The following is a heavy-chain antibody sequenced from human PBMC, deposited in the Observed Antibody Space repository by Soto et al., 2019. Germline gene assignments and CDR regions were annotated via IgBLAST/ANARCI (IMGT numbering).Heavy chain of an antibody. CDR2: ISSSSSTI. D-gene: IGHD4-4*01. V-gene: IGHV3-48*01. J-gene: IGHJ6*03. Sequence: GGSLRLSCAASGFTFSSYSMNWVRQAPGKGLEWVSYISSSSSTIYYADSVKGRFTISRDNAKNSLYLQMNSLRAEDTAVYYCARGINTVTTNYYYYMDVWGKGTTVTVSS. CDR3: ARGINTVTTNYYYYMDV. CDR1: GFTFSSYS.